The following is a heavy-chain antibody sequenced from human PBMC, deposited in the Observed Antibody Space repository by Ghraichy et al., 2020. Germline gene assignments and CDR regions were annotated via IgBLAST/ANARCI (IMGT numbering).Heavy chain of an antibody. D-gene: IGHD3-3*01. CDR2: IWYDGSNK. CDR3: ARDLEGRSLLRFLAWYPFDY. J-gene: IGHJ4*02. CDR1: GFTFSRHG. V-gene: IGHV3-33*01. Sequence: GGSLRLSCAASGFTFSRHGMHWVRQAPGKGLEWVAVIWYDGSNKYYADSVKGRFTISRDNSKNTLYLQMNSLRAEDTAVYYCARDLEGRSLLRFLAWYPFDYWGQGTLVTVSS.